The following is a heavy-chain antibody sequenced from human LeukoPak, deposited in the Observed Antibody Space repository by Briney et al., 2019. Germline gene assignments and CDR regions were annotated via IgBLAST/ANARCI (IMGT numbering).Heavy chain of an antibody. CDR1: GGSISSYY. V-gene: IGHV4-59*12. CDR3: ARLHITMVRGGQMPRFGSLYYMAV. Sequence: PSETLSLTCTVSGGSISSYYWSWIRHPPGKGLEWIGYIYYSGSTNYNPSPKSRVTITVDTSKNQISLKLTSVPAADTAVYYCARLHITMVRGGQMPRFGSLYYMAVWGKGTTVTISS. CDR2: IYYSGST. D-gene: IGHD3-10*01. J-gene: IGHJ6*03.